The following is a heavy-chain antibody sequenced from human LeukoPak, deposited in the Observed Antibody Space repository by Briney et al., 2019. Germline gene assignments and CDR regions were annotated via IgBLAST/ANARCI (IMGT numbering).Heavy chain of an antibody. CDR3: ARGYCSSTSCFGFDY. CDR2: ISAYNGNT. D-gene: IGHD2-2*01. J-gene: IGHJ4*02. CDR1: GYTFTSYG. Sequence: ASVKVSCKASGYTFTSYGISWVRQASGQGLEWMGWISAYNGNTNYAQKLQGTVTMTTDTSTSTAYMELRSLRSDDTAVYYCARGYCSSTSCFGFDYWGQGTLVTVSS. V-gene: IGHV1-18*01.